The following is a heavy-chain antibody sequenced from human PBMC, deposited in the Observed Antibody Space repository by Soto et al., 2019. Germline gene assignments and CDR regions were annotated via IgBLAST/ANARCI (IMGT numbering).Heavy chain of an antibody. Sequence: ASVKVSCKASGYTFTGYYMHWVRQAPGQGLEWMGWINPNSGGTNYAQKFQGWVTMTRDTSISTAYMELSRLRSDDTAVYYCARSNSSGFPYFDYWGQGTLVTVSS. V-gene: IGHV1-2*04. CDR2: INPNSGGT. D-gene: IGHD6-19*01. CDR3: ARSNSSGFPYFDY. J-gene: IGHJ4*02. CDR1: GYTFTGYY.